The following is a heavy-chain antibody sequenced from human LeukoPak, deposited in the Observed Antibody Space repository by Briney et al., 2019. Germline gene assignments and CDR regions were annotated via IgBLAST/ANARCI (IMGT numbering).Heavy chain of an antibody. V-gene: IGHV4-38-2*02. CDR2: IYHTGST. CDR3: ARQKYCSGGSCSLSWFDP. CDR1: GYSISSGYS. J-gene: IGHJ5*02. Sequence: SETLSLTCTVSGYSISSGYSWAWIRQPPGQGLEWIGSIYHTGSTYYNPSLKSRVTISVDMSKSQFSLKVISVTAADMAVYYCARQKYCSGGSCSLSWFDPWGPGTLVTVSS. D-gene: IGHD2-15*01.